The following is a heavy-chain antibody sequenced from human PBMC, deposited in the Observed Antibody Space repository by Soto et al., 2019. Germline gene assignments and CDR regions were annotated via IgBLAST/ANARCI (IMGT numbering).Heavy chain of an antibody. CDR2: ISGGGGDT. V-gene: IGHV3-23*01. CDR3: AKSLFGGPDI. D-gene: IGHD2-15*01. CDR1: RFTFSTYA. Sequence: GGSLRLACAASRFTFSTYAMSWVRQAPGKGLEWVSGISGGGGDTSYADSVRGRFTCSRDNSKNTLYLQMNSLRAEDTALYYCAKSLFGGPDIWGQGTMVTVSS. J-gene: IGHJ3*02.